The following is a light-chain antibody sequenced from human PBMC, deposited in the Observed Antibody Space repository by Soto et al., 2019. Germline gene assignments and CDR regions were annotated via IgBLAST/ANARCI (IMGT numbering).Light chain of an antibody. CDR2: GAS. CDR3: PPYDTSFT. CDR1: QQVTTTY. J-gene: IGKJ4*01. Sequence: MGWTQSPATLSFSPGERATLSCTARQQVTTTYIAWYQQTCGQAPRLLLYGASTRYPGTPDRFTGGGFTPDFTLTTIRVEAEDFPMYYYPPYDTSFTFGEGTPVEIK. V-gene: IGKV3-20*01.